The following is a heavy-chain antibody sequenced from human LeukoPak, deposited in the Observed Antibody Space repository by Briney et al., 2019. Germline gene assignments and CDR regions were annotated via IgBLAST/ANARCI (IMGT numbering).Heavy chain of an antibody. Sequence: GRSLRLSCAASGFTFSSYGMHWVRQAPGKGLEWVAVISYDGSNKYYADSVKGRFTISRDNSKNTLYLQMNSLRAEDTAVYYCARGAGSTRVYYYYYMDVWGKGTTVTVSS. CDR3: ARGAGSTRVYYYYYMDV. CDR1: GFTFSSYG. D-gene: IGHD2-2*01. V-gene: IGHV3-30*03. CDR2: ISYDGSNK. J-gene: IGHJ6*03.